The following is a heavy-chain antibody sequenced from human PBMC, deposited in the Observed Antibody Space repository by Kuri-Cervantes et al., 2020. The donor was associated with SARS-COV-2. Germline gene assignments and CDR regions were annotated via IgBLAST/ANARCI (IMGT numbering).Heavy chain of an antibody. J-gene: IGHJ6*02. CDR1: GYTFTSYG. CDR2: ISAYNGNT. Sequence: APVKVSCKASGYTFTSYGISWVRQAPGQGLEWMGWISAYNGNTNYAQKLQGRVTMTTDTSTSTAYMELRSLRSDDTAVYYCAREGYYDSSGYFGDYVRMDVWGQGTTVTVSS. CDR3: AREGYYDSSGYFGDYVRMDV. V-gene: IGHV1-18*01. D-gene: IGHD3-22*01.